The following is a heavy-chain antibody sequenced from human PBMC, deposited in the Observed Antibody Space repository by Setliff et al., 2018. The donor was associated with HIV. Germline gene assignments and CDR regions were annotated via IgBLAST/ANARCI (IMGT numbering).Heavy chain of an antibody. D-gene: IGHD3-9*01. CDR2: IWYDGSDK. CDR1: GFTFSNCD. Sequence: QPGGSLRLSCAASGFTFSNCDMHWVRQAPGKGLEWVAVIWYDGSDKYYADSVKGRFTISTDNSKKTLSLQMNSLRAVTVRNVAAVDCWGQGQWSP. V-gene: IGHV3-33*01. J-gene: IGHJ3*01. CDR3: VDC.